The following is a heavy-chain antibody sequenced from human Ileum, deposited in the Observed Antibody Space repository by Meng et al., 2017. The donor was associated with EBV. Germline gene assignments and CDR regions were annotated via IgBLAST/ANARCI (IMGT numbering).Heavy chain of an antibody. D-gene: IGHD4-17*01. CDR1: GLTFSSFW. CDR3: ARVGDYAYKD. Sequence: EVQLVESEGGLFQPVGSLRLSCAVSGLTFSSFWMHWVRQGPGKGLVWVSRINGDGTSTSYADSVKGRFTISRDNAKNTLYLQMNSLRAEDTAVYYCARVGDYAYKDWGQGTLVTVSS. CDR2: INGDGTST. J-gene: IGHJ1*01. V-gene: IGHV3-74*01.